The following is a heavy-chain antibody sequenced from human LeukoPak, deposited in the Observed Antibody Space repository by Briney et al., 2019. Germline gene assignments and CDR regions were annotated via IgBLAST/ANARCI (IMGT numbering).Heavy chain of an antibody. V-gene: IGHV3-30-3*01. CDR3: AREVVPYYYDSSGYSFEY. Sequence: PGRSLRLSCAASGFTFSSYAMHWVRQAPGKGLEWVAVISYDGSNKYYADSVKGRFTISRDNSKNTLYLQMNSLRAEDTAVYYCAREVVPYYYDSSGYSFEYWGQGTLVTVSS. CDR2: ISYDGSNK. CDR1: GFTFSSYA. J-gene: IGHJ4*02. D-gene: IGHD3-22*01.